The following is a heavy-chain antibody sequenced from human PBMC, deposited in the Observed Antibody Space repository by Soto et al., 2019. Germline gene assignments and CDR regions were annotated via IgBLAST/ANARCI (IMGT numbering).Heavy chain of an antibody. J-gene: IGHJ4*02. CDR3: ARDREDTAMVTLPDY. D-gene: IGHD5-18*01. CDR2: IWYDGSNK. V-gene: IGHV3-33*01. Sequence: GGSLRLSCAASGFTFSSYGMHWVRQAPGKGLEWVAVIWYDGSNKYYADSVKGRFTISRDNSKNTLYLQMNSLRAEDTAVYYCARDREDTAMVTLPDYWGQGTLVTVSS. CDR1: GFTFSSYG.